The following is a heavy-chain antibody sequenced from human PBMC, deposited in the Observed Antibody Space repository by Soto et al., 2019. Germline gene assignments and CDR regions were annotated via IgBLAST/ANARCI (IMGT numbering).Heavy chain of an antibody. CDR2: ISNDGSNT. CDR3: AKVGATTADFDN. V-gene: IGHV3-30*18. Sequence: GGSLRLSCAASGFIFSNFGMHWVRQAPGKGLEWVAVISNDGSNTYYADSVKGRFTISRDNSKNTLYLQVNSLRAEDTSVYHCAKVGATTADFDNWGQGTLVTVSS. J-gene: IGHJ4*02. D-gene: IGHD1-26*01. CDR1: GFIFSNFG.